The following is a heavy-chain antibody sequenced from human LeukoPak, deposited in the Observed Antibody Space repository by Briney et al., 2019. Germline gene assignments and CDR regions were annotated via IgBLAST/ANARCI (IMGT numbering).Heavy chain of an antibody. CDR1: GGSISSGDHY. CDR3: ARLGRGIAVAGVFDY. J-gene: IGHJ4*02. Sequence: SSETLSLTFTNLGGSISSGDHYWSWIRQHPGKGLEWIGYIYYSGSTHYNPSLKSRVSMSVDTSKNQFSLKLSSVTAADTAVYYCARLGRGIAVAGVFDYWGQGTLVTVSS. D-gene: IGHD6-19*01. V-gene: IGHV4-31*03. CDR2: IYYSGST.